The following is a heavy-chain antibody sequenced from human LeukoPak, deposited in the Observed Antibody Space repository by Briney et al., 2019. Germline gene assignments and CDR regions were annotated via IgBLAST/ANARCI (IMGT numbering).Heavy chain of an antibody. V-gene: IGHV3-23*01. J-gene: IGHJ6*02. CDR1: RFTFSSYV. CDR3: ARVSGNIQIWPQPFGDGMDV. D-gene: IGHD3-10*01. CDR2: ISGSGRST. Sequence: GGSLRLSCAASRFTFSSYVMGWVRQAPGKGLECVSAISGSGRSTYYADSVKGRFTISREDSKNTLYLQMNILRAEDTAIYYCARVSGNIQIWPQPFGDGMDVWGQGTTVTVSS.